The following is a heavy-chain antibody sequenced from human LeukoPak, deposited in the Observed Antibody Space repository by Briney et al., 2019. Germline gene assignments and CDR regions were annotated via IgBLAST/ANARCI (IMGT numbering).Heavy chain of an antibody. D-gene: IGHD3-10*01. CDR3: ATEDYNASFDY. CDR2: IWYDGDTK. V-gene: IGHV3-33*01. Sequence: QAGGSLRLSCVVSGLSFSRYGMHWVRQAPGKGLDWVAVIWYDGDTKYYAGSVKGRFTISRDNSKNTLYLQMDSLRAEDTAFYYRATEDYNASFDYWGQGTLVTVSS. CDR1: GLSFSRYG. J-gene: IGHJ4*02.